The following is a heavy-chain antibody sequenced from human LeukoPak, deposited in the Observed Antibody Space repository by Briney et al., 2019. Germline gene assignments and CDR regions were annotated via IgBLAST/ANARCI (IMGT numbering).Heavy chain of an antibody. Sequence: GPSLTPSRPPSGLTASSNYTSCARQPAGEGRGCVSVIYSGGGTYFAGSLKGRCTNSRDNSKNTLYLQINGQRAEDTGVYYWASANCGGDCSYDDWGQGTLVSVS. CDR2: IYSGGGT. V-gene: IGHV3-53*01. J-gene: IGHJ4*02. CDR1: GLTASSNY. CDR3: ASANCGGDCSYDD. D-gene: IGHD2-21*02.